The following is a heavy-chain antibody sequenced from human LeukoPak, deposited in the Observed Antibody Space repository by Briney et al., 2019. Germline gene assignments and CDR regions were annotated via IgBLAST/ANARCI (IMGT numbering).Heavy chain of an antibody. CDR1: GFTVGSNY. J-gene: IGHJ3*02. CDR2: IWYDGSNK. Sequence: GGSLRLCGAASGFTVGSNYMSRGRQAPGKGLEWVAVIWYDGSNKYYADSVKGRFTISRDNSKNTLYLQMNSLRAEDTAVYYCATAPPQRWSSAFDIWGQGTMVTVSS. CDR3: ATAPPQRWSSAFDI. V-gene: IGHV3-33*08. D-gene: IGHD1-1*01.